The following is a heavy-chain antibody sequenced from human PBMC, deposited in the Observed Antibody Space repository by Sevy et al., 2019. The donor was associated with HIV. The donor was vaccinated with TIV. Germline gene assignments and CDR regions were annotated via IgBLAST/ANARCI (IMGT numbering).Heavy chain of an antibody. CDR1: GFTFSSYG. V-gene: IGHV3-30*18. CDR3: AKDRRLFGEVLGDAFDI. J-gene: IGHJ3*02. Sequence: GGSPRLSCAASGFTFSSYGMHWVRQAPGKGLEWVAVISYDGSNKYYADSVKGRFTISRDNSKNTLYLQMNSLRAEDTAVYYCAKDRRLFGEVLGDAFDIWGQGTMVTVSS. CDR2: ISYDGSNK. D-gene: IGHD3-10*02.